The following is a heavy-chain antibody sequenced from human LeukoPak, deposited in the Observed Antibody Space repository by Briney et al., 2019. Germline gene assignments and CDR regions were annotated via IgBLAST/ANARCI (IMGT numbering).Heavy chain of an antibody. CDR2: IYPGDSDT. CDR3: ARPNAYGGDGLEY. CDR1: GYSFTSYG. V-gene: IGHV5-51*01. Sequence: GESLKISCKGSGYSFTSYGIGWVRQMPGKGLEWVGIIYPGDSDTRYSPSFQGQVTISADKSISTAYLQWSSLKASDTAMYYCARPNAYGGDGLEYWGQGTLVTVSS. J-gene: IGHJ4*02. D-gene: IGHD2-21*01.